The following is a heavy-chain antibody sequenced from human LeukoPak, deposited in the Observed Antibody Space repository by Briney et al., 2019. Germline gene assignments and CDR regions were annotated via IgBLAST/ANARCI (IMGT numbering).Heavy chain of an antibody. J-gene: IGHJ3*02. CDR2: IIPILGIA. V-gene: IGHV1-69*04. CDR1: GYTFTSYD. CDR3: ARGGFHDAFDI. Sequence: SVKVSCKASGYTFTSYDINWVRQAPGQGLEWMGRIIPILGIANYAQKFQGRVTITADKSTSTAYMELSSLRSEDTAVYYCARGGFHDAFDIWGQGTMVTVSS. D-gene: IGHD3-10*01.